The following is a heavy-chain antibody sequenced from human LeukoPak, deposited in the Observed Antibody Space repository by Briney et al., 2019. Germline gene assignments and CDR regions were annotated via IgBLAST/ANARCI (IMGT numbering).Heavy chain of an antibody. V-gene: IGHV4-59*12. J-gene: IGHJ4*02. CDR3: ARVYYYDSSGPVDY. CDR1: GGSISSYY. CDR2: IYYSGST. Sequence: IPSETLSLTCTVSGGSISSYYWSWIRQPPGKGLEWIGYIYYSGSTYYNPSLKSRVTISVDTSNNQFSLKLSSVTAADTAVYYCARVYYYDSSGPVDYWGQGTLVTVSS. D-gene: IGHD3-22*01.